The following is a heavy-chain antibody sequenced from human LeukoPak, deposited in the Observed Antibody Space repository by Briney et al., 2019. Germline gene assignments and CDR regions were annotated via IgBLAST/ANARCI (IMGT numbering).Heavy chain of an antibody. Sequence: SSETLSLTCTVYGGSISSYYWSWIRQPAGKGLEWIGRIYTSGSTNYNPSLKSRVTMSVDTPKNQFSLKLSSVTAADTAVYYCARDQITMVRGVIMTEAFDIWGQGTMVTVSS. V-gene: IGHV4-4*07. D-gene: IGHD3-10*01. CDR3: ARDQITMVRGVIMTEAFDI. CDR1: GGSISSYY. J-gene: IGHJ3*02. CDR2: IYTSGST.